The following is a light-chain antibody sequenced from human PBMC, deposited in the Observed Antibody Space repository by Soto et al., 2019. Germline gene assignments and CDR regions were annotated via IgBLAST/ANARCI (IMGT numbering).Light chain of an antibody. Sequence: VMTQSPATLSVSPGERATLSCRTSQSVRDNLAWYQQKPGQAPRLLVYGASTRATGIPARFSGSGSGTEFTLTISSLRSEDFAVYYCQQYDNWPLTFCGGTKVEIK. V-gene: IGKV3-15*01. CDR2: GAS. J-gene: IGKJ4*01. CDR1: QSVRDN. CDR3: QQYDNWPLT.